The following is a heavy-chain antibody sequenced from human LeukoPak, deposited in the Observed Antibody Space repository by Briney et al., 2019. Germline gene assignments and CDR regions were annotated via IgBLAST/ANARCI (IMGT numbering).Heavy chain of an antibody. D-gene: IGHD2-15*01. CDR3: ARVMGYCSGGSCYSFYHYMDV. CDR1: GYTFTSYD. V-gene: IGHV1-8*01. J-gene: IGHJ6*03. CDR2: MNPNSGNT. Sequence: ASVKVSCKASGYTFTSYDINWVRQATGQGLEWMGWMNPNSGNTGYAQKFQGRVTMTRNTSISTAYMELSSLRSEDTAVYYCARVMGYCSGGSCYSFYHYMDVWGKGTTVTISS.